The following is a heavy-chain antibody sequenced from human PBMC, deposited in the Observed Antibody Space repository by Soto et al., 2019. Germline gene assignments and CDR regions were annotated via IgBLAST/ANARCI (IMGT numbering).Heavy chain of an antibody. Sequence: SETLSLTCAVYGESFSGYQWTWIRQPPGKGLEWIGEINHGERSSYNPSLESRVTISVDTSKDQFSLKLTSVTAADTAVYYCARGRRELGYCSGGSCKYYYYYGMDVWGQGTTVTVSS. D-gene: IGHD2-15*01. V-gene: IGHV4-34*01. CDR1: GESFSGYQ. J-gene: IGHJ6*02. CDR2: INHGERS. CDR3: ARGRRELGYCSGGSCKYYYYYGMDV.